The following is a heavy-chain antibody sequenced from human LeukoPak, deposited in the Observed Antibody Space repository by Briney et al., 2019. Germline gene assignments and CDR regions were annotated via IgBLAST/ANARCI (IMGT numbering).Heavy chain of an antibody. CDR1: GYTFTVYY. J-gene: IGHJ3*02. CDR2: INPNSGGT. Sequence: ASVKVSCKASGYTFTVYYMHWVRQAPGQGLEWMGWINPNSGGTNYAQKFQGRVTMTRDTSISTAYMELSRLRSDDTAVYYCAGFLRGVVGTFDIWGQGTMVTVSS. D-gene: IGHD3-3*01. V-gene: IGHV1-2*02. CDR3: AGFLRGVVGTFDI.